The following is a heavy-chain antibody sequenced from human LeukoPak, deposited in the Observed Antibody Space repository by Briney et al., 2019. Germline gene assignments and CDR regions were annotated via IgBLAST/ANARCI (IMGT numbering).Heavy chain of an antibody. CDR2: ISGGGAMT. D-gene: IGHD1-1*01. V-gene: IGHV3-23*01. CDR3: FGSSGTPLVIDY. Sequence: PGGSLRLSCAASGFTFSSYAMSWVRQAPGKGLEWVSAISGGGAMTYYADSVKGRFTISRDNSKNTLYLQMNSLRAEDTAVYYCFGSSGTPLVIDYWGQGTLVTVSS. J-gene: IGHJ4*02. CDR1: GFTFSSYA.